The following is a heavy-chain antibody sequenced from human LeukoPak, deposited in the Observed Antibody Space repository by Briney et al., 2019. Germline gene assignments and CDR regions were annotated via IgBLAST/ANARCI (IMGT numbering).Heavy chain of an antibody. Sequence: GGSLRLSCVTSGFTFSAYNMNWVRQAPGKGLEWVSCISSSSNYIYYADSVKGRFTISRDNAKNSLYLQMNSLRAEDTAVYYCARDSDSAAELAYWGQGTLVTVSS. D-gene: IGHD1-26*01. CDR2: ISSSSNYI. J-gene: IGHJ4*02. CDR3: ARDSDSAAELAY. V-gene: IGHV3-21*01. CDR1: GFTFSAYN.